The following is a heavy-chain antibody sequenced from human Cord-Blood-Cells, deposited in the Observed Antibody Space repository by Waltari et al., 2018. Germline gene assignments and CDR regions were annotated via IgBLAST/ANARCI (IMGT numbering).Heavy chain of an antibody. CDR3: ARDIRPYLSSSSFDY. D-gene: IGHD6-6*01. CDR1: GYTFTSYS. Sequence: QVQLVQSGAEVKQPGASVKVSCRASGYTFTSYSMHWVRQAPGQGLEWMGIINPSGGSTSYAQKFQGRVTMTRDTSTSTVYMELSSLRSEDTAVYYCARDIRPYLSSSSFDYWGQGTLVTVSS. J-gene: IGHJ4*02. CDR2: INPSGGST. V-gene: IGHV1-46*01.